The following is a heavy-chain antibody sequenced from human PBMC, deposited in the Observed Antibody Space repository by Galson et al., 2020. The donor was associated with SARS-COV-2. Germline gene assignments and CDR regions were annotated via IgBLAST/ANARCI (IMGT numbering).Heavy chain of an antibody. D-gene: IGHD5-12*01. J-gene: IGHJ3*02. Sequence: TGGSLRLSCAASGFNVSTNHMSWVRQAPGKGLEWVLVIYSGGTTYYADSVKGRFTVSRHNSKNTLYLQMNSLRTEDTAVYYCARVIEYSGYDEAVDIWGQGTMVSVSS. CDR1: GFNVSTNH. CDR3: ARVIEYSGYDEAVDI. CDR2: IYSGGTT. V-gene: IGHV3-53*04.